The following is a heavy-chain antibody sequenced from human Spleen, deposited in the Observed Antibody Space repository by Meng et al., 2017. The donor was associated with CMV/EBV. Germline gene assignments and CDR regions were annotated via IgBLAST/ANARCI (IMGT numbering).Heavy chain of an antibody. V-gene: IGHV3-23*01. J-gene: IGHJ5*02. D-gene: IGHD3-10*01. CDR3: AGGSGSYA. Sequence: GESLKISCAASGFTFSTYAMTWVRQAPGKGLEWVSAISGSGSSTHYADSVKGRFTISRDNSKNTLYLQMNSLRAEDTAVYYCAGGSGSYAWGQGTLVTVSS. CDR1: GFTFSTYA. CDR2: ISGSGSST.